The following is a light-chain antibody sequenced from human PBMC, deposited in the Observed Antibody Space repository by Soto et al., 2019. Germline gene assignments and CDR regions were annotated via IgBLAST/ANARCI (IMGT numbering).Light chain of an antibody. J-gene: IGLJ1*01. CDR1: ISDVGTYNL. V-gene: IGLV2-14*02. Sequence: QSVLTQPASVSGSPGQSITISCTGTISDVGTYNLVSWFQQHPGKAPKLLIYSNNQRPSGVPDRFSGSKSGNTASLTISGLQAEDEADYYCSSKRDSSTLFVFGTGTKVTVL. CDR3: SSKRDSSTLFV. CDR2: SNN.